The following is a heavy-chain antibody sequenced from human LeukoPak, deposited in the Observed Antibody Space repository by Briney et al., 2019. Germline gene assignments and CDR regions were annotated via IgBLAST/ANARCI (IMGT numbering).Heavy chain of an antibody. CDR2: ISSSGSTN. CDR3: AREALTETTFGPYDY. V-gene: IGHV3-48*03. J-gene: IGHJ4*02. Sequence: GGSLRLSCAASGFTFSSYEMNWVRQAPGKGLEWVSYISSSGSTNYYADSLMGRFTLSRDNAKKSLYLQMNSLRAEDTAVYYCAREALTETTFGPYDYWGQGTLVTVSS. D-gene: IGHD4-17*01. CDR1: GFTFSSYE.